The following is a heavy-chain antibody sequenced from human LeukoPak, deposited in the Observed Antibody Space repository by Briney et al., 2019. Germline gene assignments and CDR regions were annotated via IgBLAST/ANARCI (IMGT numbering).Heavy chain of an antibody. V-gene: IGHV4-39*07. CDR2: IYYSGST. D-gene: IGHD3-22*01. CDR3: AKTHFYNSSGYYFPFDS. Sequence: PSETLSLTCTVSSGSISSYAYFWGWIRQPPGKALEWIGTIYYSGSTYYNPSLESRDTISVDTSKNQFSLRLSSVTAADTAVYYCAKTHFYNSSGYYFPFDSWSQGTLVTVSS. J-gene: IGHJ4*02. CDR1: SGSISSYAYF.